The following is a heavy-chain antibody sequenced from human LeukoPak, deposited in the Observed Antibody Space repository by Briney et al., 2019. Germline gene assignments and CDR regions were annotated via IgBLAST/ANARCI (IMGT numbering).Heavy chain of an antibody. CDR2: IKSDGITI. D-gene: IGHD1-20*01. J-gene: IGHJ4*02. Sequence: QPGGSLRLSCAASGFTFSNYMMHWVRQAPGKGLVWVSRIKSDGITITYADSVKGRFTISGDNAKNTLYLQMNSLRAEDTAVYYCLRDLNWSLDQWGQGTLVTVSS. V-gene: IGHV3-74*01. CDR3: LRDLNWSLDQ. CDR1: GFTFSNYM.